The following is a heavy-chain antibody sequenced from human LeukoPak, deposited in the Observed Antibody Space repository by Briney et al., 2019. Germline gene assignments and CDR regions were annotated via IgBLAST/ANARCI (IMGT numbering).Heavy chain of an antibody. V-gene: IGHV3-21*01. CDR2: ISSSSSYI. Sequence: GGSLRLSCAASGFTFSSYGMHWVRQAPGKGLEWVSSISSSSSYIYYADSVKGRFTISRDNAKNSLYLQMNSLRAEDTAVYYCARWGYCSGGSCHPGNWFDPWGQGTLVTVSS. D-gene: IGHD2-15*01. J-gene: IGHJ5*02. CDR1: GFTFSSYG. CDR3: ARWGYCSGGSCHPGNWFDP.